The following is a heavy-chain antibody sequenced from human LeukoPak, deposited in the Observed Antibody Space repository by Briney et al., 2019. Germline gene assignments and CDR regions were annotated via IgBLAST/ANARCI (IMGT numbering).Heavy chain of an antibody. CDR1: GYTFTGYY. D-gene: IGHD5-12*01. J-gene: IGHJ4*02. CDR2: INPRSVGT. Sequence: ASVKVSCKASGYTFTGYYMHWVRQAPGQRLEWMGWINPRSVGTNYAQKLQGRVTMTRDTSISTAYMELSRLRYDDTAVYYCARLYSGYDFNNLAHWGQGTLVTVSS. V-gene: IGHV1-2*02. CDR3: ARLYSGYDFNNLAH.